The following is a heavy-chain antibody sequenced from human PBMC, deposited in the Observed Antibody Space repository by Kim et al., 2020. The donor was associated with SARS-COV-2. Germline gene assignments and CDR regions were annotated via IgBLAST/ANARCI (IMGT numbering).Heavy chain of an antibody. CDR3: AGFSADMMSMMWGRGGWFDP. V-gene: IGHV4-4*02. Sequence: SETLSLTCAVSGGSISSLSWWSWVRQAPGKGLEWIGEISHRGSPNYHPSLKSRMTISIDSSKNQFSLKLTSVTAADTAMYFCAGFSADMMSMMWGRGGWFDPWGQGTLVTVSS. CDR1: GGSISSLSW. CDR2: ISHRGSP. D-gene: IGHD3-16*01. J-gene: IGHJ5*02.